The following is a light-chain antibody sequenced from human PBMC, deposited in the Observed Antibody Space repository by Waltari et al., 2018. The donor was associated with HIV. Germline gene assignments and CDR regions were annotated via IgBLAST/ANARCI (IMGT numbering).Light chain of an antibody. Sequence: DIKMTQSPSSLSASVGDRVTLTCRASQNINSYLNWYQQRPGKAPELLIYATSSLQSGVLSRFSGSGSGTDFTLTISSLQPEDFATYYCQQSYSTPWTFGPGTKVDVK. CDR2: ATS. V-gene: IGKV1-39*01. CDR3: QQSYSTPWT. J-gene: IGKJ3*01. CDR1: QNINSY.